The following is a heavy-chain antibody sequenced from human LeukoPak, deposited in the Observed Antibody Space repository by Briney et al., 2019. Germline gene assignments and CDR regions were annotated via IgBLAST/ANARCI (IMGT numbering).Heavy chain of an antibody. J-gene: IGHJ4*02. CDR2: ISSSSSYI. Sequence: MPGGSLRLSCAASGFTFSSYSMNWVRQAPGKGLEWVSSISSSSSYIYYADSVKGRFTISRDNAKNSLYLQMNSLRAEDTAVYYCARALRYSYGPYYFDYWGQGTLVTVSS. CDR3: ARALRYSYGPYYFDY. D-gene: IGHD5-18*01. CDR1: GFTFSSYS. V-gene: IGHV3-21*01.